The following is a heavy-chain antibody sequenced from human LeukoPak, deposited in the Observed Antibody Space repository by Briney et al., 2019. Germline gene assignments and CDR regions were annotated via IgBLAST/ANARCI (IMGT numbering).Heavy chain of an antibody. J-gene: IGHJ4*02. Sequence: GGSLRLSCAASGFTFSSCAMNWVRQAPGKGLEWVSGTSGSGGSTYYADSVRGRFTISRDNSKSTLYLQMNSLRAEDTAVYYCAKDSYGSSSIPYFFDYWGQGTLVTVSS. CDR1: GFTFSSCA. V-gene: IGHV3-23*01. CDR2: TSGSGGST. D-gene: IGHD2-2*01. CDR3: AKDSYGSSSIPYFFDY.